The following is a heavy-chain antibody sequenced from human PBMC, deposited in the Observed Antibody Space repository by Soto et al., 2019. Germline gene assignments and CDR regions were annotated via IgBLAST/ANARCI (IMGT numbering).Heavy chain of an antibody. V-gene: IGHV3-30-3*01. Sequence: PGGSLRLSCAASGFTFSSYAMHLVRQAPGKGLEWVAFRSYDGSNEYYADSVKGRFTISRDNSKNTLYLQMNSLRAEDTAVYYCARAPPTGRAVTNSLLVYLGQGTLVTVSS. D-gene: IGHD3-10*01. CDR2: RSYDGSNE. CDR1: GFTFSSYA. J-gene: IGHJ4*02. CDR3: ARAPPTGRAVTNSLLVY.